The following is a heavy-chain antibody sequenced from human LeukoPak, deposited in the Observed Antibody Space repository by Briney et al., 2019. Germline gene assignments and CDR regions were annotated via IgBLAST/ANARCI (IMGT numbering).Heavy chain of an antibody. CDR2: MNPNSGNT. V-gene: IGHV1-8*01. D-gene: IGHD1-26*01. Sequence: EASVKVSCKASGYTFTSYDINWVRQATGQGLEWMGWMNPNSGNTGYAQKFQGRVTMTRNTSISTAYMELSSLKSEDTAVYYCAVGIFAGGANPFDYWGQGTLVTVSS. CDR3: AVGIFAGGANPFDY. CDR1: GYTFTSYD. J-gene: IGHJ4*02.